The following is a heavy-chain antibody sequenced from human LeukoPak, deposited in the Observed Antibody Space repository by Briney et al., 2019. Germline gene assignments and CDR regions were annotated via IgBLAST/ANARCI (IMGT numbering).Heavy chain of an antibody. CDR3: ARDQYDILTGYSLGFDP. CDR2: IYYSGST. J-gene: IGHJ5*02. D-gene: IGHD3-9*01. V-gene: IGHV4-59*01. CDR1: GGSISSYY. Sequence: SETLSLTCTVSGGSISSYYRSWIRRPPGKGLEWIGYIYYSGSTNYNPSLKSRVTISVDTSKNQFSLKLSSVTAADTAVYYCARDQYDILTGYSLGFDPWGQGTLVTVSS.